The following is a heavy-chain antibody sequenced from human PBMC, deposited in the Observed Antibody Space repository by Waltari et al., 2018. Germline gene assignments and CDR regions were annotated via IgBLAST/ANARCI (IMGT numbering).Heavy chain of an antibody. Sequence: EVQLMESGGGLVQPGGSLRLSCSASALTFSTYVINWVRQAPGKGLEWVCSISGSGAEWYAESVRGRFTISRDNPKNTVFLRMNSLRVEDTALYYCAKDDRYPDDVFGLWGLGTMVTVSS. CDR3: AKDDRYPDDVFGL. CDR1: ALTFSTYV. V-gene: IGHV3-23*01. D-gene: IGHD2-2*02. CDR2: ISGSGAE. J-gene: IGHJ3*01.